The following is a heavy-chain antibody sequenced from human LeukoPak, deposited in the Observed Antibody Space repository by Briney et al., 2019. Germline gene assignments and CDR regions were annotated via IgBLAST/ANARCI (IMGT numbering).Heavy chain of an antibody. CDR3: ARGRSGWLAGDYYYYGMDV. V-gene: IGHV4-34*01. Sequence: SETLSLTCAVYGGSFSGYYWSWIRQPPGKGLEWIGEINHSGSTNYNPSLKSRVTISVDTSKNQFSLKLSSVTAADTAVYYCARGRSGWLAGDYYYYGMDVWGQGTTVTVSS. J-gene: IGHJ6*02. D-gene: IGHD6-19*01. CDR2: INHSGST. CDR1: GGSFSGYY.